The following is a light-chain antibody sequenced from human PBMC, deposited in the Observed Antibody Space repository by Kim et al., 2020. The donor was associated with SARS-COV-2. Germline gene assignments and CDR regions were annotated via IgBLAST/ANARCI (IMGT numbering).Light chain of an antibody. V-gene: IGKV3-15*01. CDR1: QSVSTN. Sequence: SPGERATLSCRASQSVSTNLAWYQQKPGQAPRLLIYDASTRATDIPTRFSGSGSGTEFTLTISSLQSEDFAVYYCQQYNDWPPGDTFGQGTKLEIK. J-gene: IGKJ2*01. CDR2: DAS. CDR3: QQYNDWPPGDT.